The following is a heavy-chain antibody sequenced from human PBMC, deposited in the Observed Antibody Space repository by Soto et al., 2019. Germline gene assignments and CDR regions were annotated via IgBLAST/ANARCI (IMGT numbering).Heavy chain of an antibody. Sequence: ASVKVSCKASGYTFTSYGISWVRQAPGQGLEWMGWISAYNGNTNYAQKLQGRVTMTTDTSTSTAYMELRSLRSDDTAVYYCARAVRDQYYYYMDVWGKGTTVTVSS. CDR3: ARAVRDQYYYYMDV. J-gene: IGHJ6*03. CDR2: ISAYNGNT. V-gene: IGHV1-18*01. CDR1: GYTFTSYG.